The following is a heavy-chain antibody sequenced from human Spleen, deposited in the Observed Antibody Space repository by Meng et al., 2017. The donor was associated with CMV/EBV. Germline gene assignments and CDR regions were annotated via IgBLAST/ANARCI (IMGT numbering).Heavy chain of an antibody. CDR3: AREMTGYSSTWTNDY. V-gene: IGHV1-2*02. CDR2: INPYNGGT. Sequence: ASVKVSCKASGYTFTDYYLHWVRQAPGQGLEWMGWINPYNGGTNYAQKFQGRVTMTRDTSISTVYMELSNLRFDDTAVYYCAREMTGYSSTWTNDYWGQGTLVTVSS. CDR1: GYTFTDYY. D-gene: IGHD6-13*01. J-gene: IGHJ4*02.